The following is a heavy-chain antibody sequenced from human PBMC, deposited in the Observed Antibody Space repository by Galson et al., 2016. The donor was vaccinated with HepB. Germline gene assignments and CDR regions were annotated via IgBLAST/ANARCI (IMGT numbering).Heavy chain of an antibody. CDR1: GFSFSNSG. CDR2: ITRSGDAK. J-gene: IGHJ4*02. D-gene: IGHD3-16*01. CDR3: GKHGGFDY. Sequence: SLRLSCAASGFSFSNSGMSWVRQAPGRGLEWVSGITRSGDAKHYADFVKGRFTISRDNSKNTLYLYTNNLTAGDTAIYYCGKHGGFDYWGQGALVTVSS. V-gene: IGHV3-23*01.